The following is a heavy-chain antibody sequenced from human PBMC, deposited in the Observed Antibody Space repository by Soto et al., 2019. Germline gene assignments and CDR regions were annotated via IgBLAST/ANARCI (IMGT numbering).Heavy chain of an antibody. V-gene: IGHV3-33*08. D-gene: IGHD3-9*01. Sequence: GGSLRLSCAASGFSFSTYGMHWVRQAPGKGLEWVAVIWYDGSNKYYADSVKGRFTISRDNSKNTLNLQMNSLRAEDTAVYYCATAYYDILTGYYDGYIDFSGQATLVTVSS. CDR3: ATAYYDILTGYYDGYIDF. CDR1: GFSFSTYG. CDR2: IWYDGSNK. J-gene: IGHJ4*02.